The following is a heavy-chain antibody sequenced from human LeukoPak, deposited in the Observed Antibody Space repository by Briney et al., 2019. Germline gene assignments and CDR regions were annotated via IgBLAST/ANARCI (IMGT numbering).Heavy chain of an antibody. CDR3: ARFGWTGITSFDY. V-gene: IGHV3-74*01. D-gene: IGHD1/OR15-1a*01. Sequence: GGSLRLSCAASGFTFSSYWMHWDRQAPGRGLVWVSRISSDGSSTIYADSVKGRFTISRDNAKNSLYLQMNSLRAEDTAVYYCARFGWTGITSFDYWGQGTLVTVSS. CDR1: GFTFSSYW. CDR2: ISSDGSST. J-gene: IGHJ4*02.